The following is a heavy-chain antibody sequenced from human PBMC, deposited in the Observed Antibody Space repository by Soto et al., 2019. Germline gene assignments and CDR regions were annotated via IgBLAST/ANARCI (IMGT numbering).Heavy chain of an antibody. CDR3: AKAPTGNYYGMDV. D-gene: IGHD2-8*02. J-gene: IGHJ6*02. CDR1: GFTFDDYA. V-gene: IGHV3-9*01. Sequence: GGSLRLSCAASGFTFDDYAMHWVRQAPGKGLEWVSGISWNSGSIGYADSVKGRFTISRDNAKNSLYLQMNSLRAEDTALYYCAKAPTGNYYGMDVWGQGTTVTVSS. CDR2: ISWNSGSI.